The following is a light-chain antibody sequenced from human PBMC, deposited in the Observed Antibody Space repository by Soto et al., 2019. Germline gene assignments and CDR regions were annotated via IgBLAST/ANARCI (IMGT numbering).Light chain of an antibody. CDR1: SGSIASNY. V-gene: IGLV6-57*03. J-gene: IGLJ7*01. CDR2: EDN. Sequence: NFMLTQPHSVSESPGKTVTISCTRSSGSIASNYVQWYQQRPGSAPTTVIYEDNQRPSGVPDRFSGSIDSSSNSASLTISGLKTEDEADYYCQSYDSSIDWVFGGGTQLTVL. CDR3: QSYDSSIDWV.